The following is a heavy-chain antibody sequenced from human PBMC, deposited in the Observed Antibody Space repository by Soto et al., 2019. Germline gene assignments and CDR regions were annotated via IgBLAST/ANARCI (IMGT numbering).Heavy chain of an antibody. J-gene: IGHJ6*02. CDR2: IIPIFGTA. V-gene: IGHV1-69*01. Sequence: QVQLVQSGAEVKKPGSSVKVSCKASGGTFSSYAISWVRQAPGQGLEWMGGIIPIFGTANYAQKFQGRVTITADESTSTAYMERSSLRSEDTAVYYCARDQVEYPYYYYGMDVWGQGTTFTVSS. CDR3: ARDQVEYPYYYYGMDV. CDR1: GGTFSSYA.